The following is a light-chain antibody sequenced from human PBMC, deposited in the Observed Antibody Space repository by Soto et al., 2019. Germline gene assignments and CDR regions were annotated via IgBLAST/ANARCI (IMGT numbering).Light chain of an antibody. CDR2: GNS. CDR1: SSNIGAGYD. CDR3: QSYDSSLSGWV. V-gene: IGLV1-40*01. Sequence: QSVLPQPHSVSGAPGQRVTLSCTGSSSNIGAGYDVHWYQQLPGTAPKLLIYGNSNRPSGVPDRFSGSKSGTLASLAITGLQAEDEDDYDCQSYDSSLSGWVFGGGTKLTVL. J-gene: IGLJ3*02.